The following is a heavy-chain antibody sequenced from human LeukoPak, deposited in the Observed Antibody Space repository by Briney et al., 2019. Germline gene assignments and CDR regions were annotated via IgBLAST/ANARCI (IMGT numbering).Heavy chain of an antibody. Sequence: ASVKVSCKASGYTFTGYYMHWVRQAPGQGLEWMGWINPNSGGTNYAQKFQGRVTMTGDTSISTAYMELSRLRSDDTAVYYCARVLKSRWELSQGFDYWGQGTLVTVSS. D-gene: IGHD1-26*01. CDR1: GYTFTGYY. CDR3: ARVLKSRWELSQGFDY. J-gene: IGHJ4*02. V-gene: IGHV1-2*02. CDR2: INPNSGGT.